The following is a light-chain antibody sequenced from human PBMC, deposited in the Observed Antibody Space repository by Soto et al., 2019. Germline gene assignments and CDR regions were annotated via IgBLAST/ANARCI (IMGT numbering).Light chain of an antibody. Sequence: DIKLTQSPSFLSASVGDRVTITCRASQDISNYLAWYQQKPGKAPKFLIYGTSTLQSGVPSRFSGSGSGTEFTLTISSLQPDDFATYYCQHYNSYSEAFGQGTKV. J-gene: IGKJ1*01. CDR3: QHYNSYSEA. CDR2: GTS. V-gene: IGKV1-9*01. CDR1: QDISNY.